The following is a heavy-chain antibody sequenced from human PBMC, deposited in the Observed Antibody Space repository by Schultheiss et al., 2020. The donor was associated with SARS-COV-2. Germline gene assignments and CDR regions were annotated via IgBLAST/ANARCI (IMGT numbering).Heavy chain of an antibody. J-gene: IGHJ3*02. CDR3: AKAPVPGDAVDI. Sequence: GESLKISCAASGFTFKYAWMNWVRQAPGKGLEWVAVISYDGSNKYYADPVKGRFTISRDNSKKTLYLQMSSLRVDDTALYYCAKAPVPGDAVDIWGQGTMVTVSS. CDR1: GFTFKYAW. CDR2: ISYDGSNK. D-gene: IGHD7-27*01. V-gene: IGHV3-30*18.